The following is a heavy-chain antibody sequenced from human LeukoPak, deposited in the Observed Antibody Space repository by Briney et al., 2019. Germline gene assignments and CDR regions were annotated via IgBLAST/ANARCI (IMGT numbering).Heavy chain of an antibody. J-gene: IGHJ6*02. CDR2: INPNSAGT. CDR3: AKAPYGDYYSYAMDV. V-gene: IGHV1-2*02. CDR1: GDTFTGYY. Sequence: ASVKVSCKASGDTFTGYYVHWVRQAPGQGLEWMGWINPNSAGTNYAQKFQGRVTMTRDTSISTAYMELSRLRSDDTAVYYCAKAPYGDYYSYAMDVWGQGTTVTVSS. D-gene: IGHD4-17*01.